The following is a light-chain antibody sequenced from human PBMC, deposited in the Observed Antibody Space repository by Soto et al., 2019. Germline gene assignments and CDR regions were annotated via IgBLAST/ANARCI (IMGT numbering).Light chain of an antibody. Sequence: EIVLTQSPGTLSLSPGERAALSCRASQSVSSNYLAWYQQKPGQAPRLLIYGASSRAAGIPDRFSGSGSGTDFTLTISRLEPEDFAVYYCQQYGSSPPLTFGPGTNVDIK. V-gene: IGKV3-20*01. CDR1: QSVSSNY. CDR3: QQYGSSPPLT. J-gene: IGKJ3*01. CDR2: GAS.